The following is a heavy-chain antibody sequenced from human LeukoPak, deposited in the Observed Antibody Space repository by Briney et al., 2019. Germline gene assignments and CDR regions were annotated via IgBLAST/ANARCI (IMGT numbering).Heavy chain of an antibody. CDR1: GGAISSGGYY. D-gene: IGHD3-16*02. CDR2: MFYSGGT. J-gene: IGHJ4*02. V-gene: IGHV4-31*03. Sequence: PSETLSLTCTVSGGAISSGGYYWSWIRQRPEKGPEWIGHMFYSGGTYYNPSLKSRVSMSVDTSQNHFSLKLTSVTAADTAVYYCARGDPLRYWGQGIRVTVSS. CDR3: ARGDPLRY.